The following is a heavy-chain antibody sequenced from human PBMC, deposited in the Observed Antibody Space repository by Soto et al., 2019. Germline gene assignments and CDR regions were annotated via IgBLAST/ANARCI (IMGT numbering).Heavy chain of an antibody. J-gene: IGHJ1*01. CDR3: ARGRIGNVVAAFAEYFQH. Sequence: PSETLSLTCAVYGGSFSGYYWSWIRQPPGKGLEWIGEINHSGSTNYNPSLKSRVTISVDTSKNQFSLKLSSVTAADTAVYYCARGRIGNVVAAFAEYFQHWGQGTLVTVSS. CDR2: INHSGST. D-gene: IGHD2-21*01. V-gene: IGHV4-34*01. CDR1: GGSFSGYY.